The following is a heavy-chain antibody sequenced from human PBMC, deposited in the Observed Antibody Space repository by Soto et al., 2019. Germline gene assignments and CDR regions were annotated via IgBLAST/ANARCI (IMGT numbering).Heavy chain of an antibody. V-gene: IGHV2-5*02. CDR3: AHRPSTAPGYFDY. CDR2: IYWDDDR. J-gene: IGHJ4*02. Sequence: QITLKESGPTLVKPTQTLTLTCSFSGSSLSTNGVGVAWIRQPPGKALEWLALIYWDDDRRYNPSLKSRLTITTHTSKNQVVLTMTTMDPVDTATYYCAHRPSTAPGYFDYWGQGTLVTVSS. D-gene: IGHD2-15*01. CDR1: GSSLSTNGVG.